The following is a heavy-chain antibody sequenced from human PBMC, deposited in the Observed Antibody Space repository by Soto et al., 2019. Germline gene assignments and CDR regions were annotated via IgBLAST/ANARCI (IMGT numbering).Heavy chain of an antibody. CDR2: ISGSGGST. CDR3: AKDSRLDDSTNWFDP. CDR1: GFTFSSYA. V-gene: IGHV3-23*01. J-gene: IGHJ5*02. D-gene: IGHD3-22*01. Sequence: EVQLLESGGGLVQPGGSLRLSCAASGFTFSSYAMSWVRQAPGKGLEWVSTISGSGGSTYYADSVKGRFTISRDNSKNTLYLQMDSLGAEDTAIYYCAKDSRLDDSTNWFDPWGQGALVTVSS.